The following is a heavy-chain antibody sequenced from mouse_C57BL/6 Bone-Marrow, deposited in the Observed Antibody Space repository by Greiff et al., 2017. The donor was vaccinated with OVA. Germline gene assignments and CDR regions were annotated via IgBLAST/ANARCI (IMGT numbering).Heavy chain of an antibody. J-gene: IGHJ3*01. Sequence: QVQLQQPGAELVMPGASVKLSCKASGYTFTSYWMHWVKQRPGQGLEWIGEIDPSDSYNNYNQQFTGKSTLTVDKYYSTAYRQLSSLTSEDSAVYYCAREANWDIAYWGQGTLVTVSA. D-gene: IGHD4-1*01. CDR3: AREANWDIAY. CDR2: IDPSDSYN. V-gene: IGHV1-69*01. CDR1: GYTFTSYW.